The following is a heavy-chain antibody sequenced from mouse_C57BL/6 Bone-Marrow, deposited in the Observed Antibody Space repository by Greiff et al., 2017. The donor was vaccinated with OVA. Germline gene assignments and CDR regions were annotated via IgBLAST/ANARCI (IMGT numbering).Heavy chain of an antibody. D-gene: IGHD2-3*01. CDR1: GYTFTSYW. Sequence: QVQLQQPGAELVKPGASVKMSCKASGYTFTSYWITWVKQRPGQGLEWIGDIYPGSGSTNYNEKFKSKATLTVGTSSSTAYMQLSSLTSEDSAVYYGARVYDGYLYYAMDYWGQGTSVTVSS. CDR3: ARVYDGYLYYAMDY. J-gene: IGHJ4*01. CDR2: IYPGSGST. V-gene: IGHV1-55*01.